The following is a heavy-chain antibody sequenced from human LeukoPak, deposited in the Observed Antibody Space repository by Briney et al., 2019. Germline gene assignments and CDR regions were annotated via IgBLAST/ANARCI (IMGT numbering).Heavy chain of an antibody. CDR3: ARGVRYSYGYPKLDY. Sequence: GGSLRLSCAASGFTFSTYSMKWVRQAPGKGLEWVSYISSSTSTIYYADSVKGRFTISRDNAKNSLYLQMNSLRDEDTAVYYCARGVRYSYGYPKLDYWGQGTLVTVSS. D-gene: IGHD5-18*01. J-gene: IGHJ4*02. CDR1: GFTFSTYS. CDR2: ISSSTSTI. V-gene: IGHV3-48*02.